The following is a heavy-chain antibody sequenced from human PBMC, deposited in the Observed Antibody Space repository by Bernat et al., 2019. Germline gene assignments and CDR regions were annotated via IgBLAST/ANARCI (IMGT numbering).Heavy chain of an antibody. D-gene: IGHD6-19*01. Sequence: QVQLQQSGPGLVKPSQTLSLTCAISGDSVSSNSAAWNWIRQSPSRGLEWLGRTYYRSKWYNDYAVSVKSRITINPATSKNQFSLQLNSVTPEDTAVYYCARDRFSAVAGNKRSFDYWGQGTLVTVSS. CDR2: TYYRSKWYN. V-gene: IGHV6-1*01. CDR3: ARDRFSAVAGNKRSFDY. CDR1: GDSVSSNSAA. J-gene: IGHJ4*02.